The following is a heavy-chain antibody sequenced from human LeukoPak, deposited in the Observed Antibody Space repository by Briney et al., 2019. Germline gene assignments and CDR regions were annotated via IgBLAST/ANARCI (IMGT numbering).Heavy chain of an antibody. D-gene: IGHD4-23*01. CDR1: GGSISSSSYY. Sequence: SETLSLTCTVSGGSISSSSYYWGWIRQPPGKGLEWIGSIYYSGSTYYNPSLKSRVTISVDTSKNQFSLKLSSVTAADTAVYYCARLNHRWYPTGFDYWGQGTLVTVSS. V-gene: IGHV4-39*01. CDR3: ARLNHRWYPTGFDY. CDR2: IYYSGST. J-gene: IGHJ4*02.